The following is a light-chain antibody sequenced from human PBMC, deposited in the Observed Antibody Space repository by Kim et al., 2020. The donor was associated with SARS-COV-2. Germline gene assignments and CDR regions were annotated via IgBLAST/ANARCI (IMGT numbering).Light chain of an antibody. CDR3: QQANSFPSWT. V-gene: IGKV1-12*02. J-gene: IGKJ1*01. Sequence: TQMTQSPSSVSAFVGDRVTITCRASQDISTRLAWYQHKPGKAPKLLIFAASTLDSGVPSRFSGGGSGTDFTLTIARLQPADAATYYGQQANSFPSWTFGQGTKVDIK. CDR1: QDISTR. CDR2: AAS.